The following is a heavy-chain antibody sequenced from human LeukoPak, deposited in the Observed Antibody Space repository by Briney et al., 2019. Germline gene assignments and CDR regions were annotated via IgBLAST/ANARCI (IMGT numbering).Heavy chain of an antibody. D-gene: IGHD6-13*01. CDR3: ARVGWGAAAATYFDY. J-gene: IGHJ4*02. Sequence: PSETLSLTCTVSGGSISSYYWSWIRQPPGKGLEWIGYIYYSGSTNYNPSLKSRVTISVDTSKNQFSLKPSSVTAADTAVYYCARVGWGAAAATYFDYWGQGTLVTVSS. CDR2: IYYSGST. V-gene: IGHV4-59*01. CDR1: GGSISSYY.